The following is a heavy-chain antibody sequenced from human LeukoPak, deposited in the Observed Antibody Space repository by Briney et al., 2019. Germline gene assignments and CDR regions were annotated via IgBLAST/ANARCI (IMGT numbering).Heavy chain of an antibody. V-gene: IGHV1-2*02. CDR3: ARESGSGYIGDI. CDR1: GYTFTGYY. D-gene: IGHD6-13*01. J-gene: IGHJ3*02. CDR2: INPNSGGT. Sequence: ASVKVSCKASGYTFTGYYMHWVRQAPGQGLEWMGWINPNSGGTNCAQKFQGRVTMTRDTSISTAYMELSRLRSDDTAVYYCARESGSGYIGDIWGQGTMVTVSS.